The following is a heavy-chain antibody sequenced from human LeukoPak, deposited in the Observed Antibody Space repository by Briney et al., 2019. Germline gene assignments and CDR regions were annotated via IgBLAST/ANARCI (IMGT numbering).Heavy chain of an antibody. V-gene: IGHV4-59*01. Sequence: SETLSLTCIVSGDSISSYYWSWIRQPPGEGLEWIGFIYYSGSTNYNPSLKSRVIMSVDTSKNQFSLKLSSVTAADTAVYYCARVEYYFDYWGQGTLVTVSS. D-gene: IGHD3-3*01. CDR3: ARVEYYFDY. CDR1: GDSISSYY. J-gene: IGHJ4*02. CDR2: IYYSGST.